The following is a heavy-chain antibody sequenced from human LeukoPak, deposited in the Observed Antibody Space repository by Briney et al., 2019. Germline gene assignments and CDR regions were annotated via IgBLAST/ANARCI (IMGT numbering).Heavy chain of an antibody. V-gene: IGHV1-2*02. Sequence: GASVTVSCKASGYTFTGYYLHWVRQAPGQGLEWMGWINPNSGASNYAQNFQVRVTLTRDTSISTAYMELSGLRSDDTAVYFCARAEGAVAGNFDYWGQGTLVTVSS. D-gene: IGHD6-19*01. CDR2: INPNSGAS. CDR3: ARAEGAVAGNFDY. J-gene: IGHJ4*02. CDR1: GYTFTGYY.